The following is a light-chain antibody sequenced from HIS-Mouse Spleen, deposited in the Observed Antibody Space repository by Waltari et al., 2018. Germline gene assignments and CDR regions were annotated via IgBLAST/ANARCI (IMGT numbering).Light chain of an antibody. CDR2: DDS. J-gene: IGLJ1*01. CDR1: NIGSKS. Sequence: SYVLTQPPSVSVAPGKTARITCGGNNIGSKSVHWYQQKPGQAPGLVVYDDSDRPSGIPERFAGANSGNTATLTISRVEAGDEADYYCQVWDSSSDHYVFGTGTKVTVL. V-gene: IGLV3-21*03. CDR3: QVWDSSSDHYV.